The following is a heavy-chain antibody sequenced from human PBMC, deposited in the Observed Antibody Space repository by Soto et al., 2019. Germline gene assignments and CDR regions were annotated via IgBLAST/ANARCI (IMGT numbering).Heavy chain of an antibody. CDR2: IYYSGST. J-gene: IGHJ4*02. CDR3: ARESGIAARPGHFDY. D-gene: IGHD6-6*01. Sequence: QVQLQESGPGLVRPSQTLSLTCTVSGGSISSGDYYWSWIRQPPGKGLEWIGYIYYSGSTYYNPSLKSRVTISVDTSKNQFSLKLSSVTAADTAVYYCARESGIAARPGHFDYWGQGTLVTVSS. CDR1: GGSISSGDYY. V-gene: IGHV4-30-4*01.